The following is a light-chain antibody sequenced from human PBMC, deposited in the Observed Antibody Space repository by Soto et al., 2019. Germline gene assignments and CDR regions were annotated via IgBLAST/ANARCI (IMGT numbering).Light chain of an antibody. CDR3: HQTAANPWT. V-gene: IGKV1-39*01. CDR1: QNIGVY. Sequence: DIQMTQSPSSLSASVGDRVTITCRASQNIGVYLNWYQKKPGKAPKLLIHAASSLHSGVPSTFSGSGSGTDFALTISSLQPEDVATYYWHQTAANPWTFAQGTKVEIK. CDR2: AAS. J-gene: IGKJ1*01.